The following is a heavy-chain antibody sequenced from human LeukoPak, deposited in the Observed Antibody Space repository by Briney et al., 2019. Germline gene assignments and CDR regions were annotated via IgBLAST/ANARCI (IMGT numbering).Heavy chain of an antibody. CDR1: AGSITGNY. J-gene: IGHJ4*02. CDR3: ARAGTYDTIAYYYDY. V-gene: IGHV4-59*01. CDR2: IYYSGST. D-gene: IGHD3-22*01. Sequence: SETLSLTCTVSAGSITGNYWSWIRHPPGKGLEWNGYIYYSGSTSYHPSLKSRVTLSVDTSKNQFSLKLRSVTAADTAVYFCARAGTYDTIAYYYDYWGQGTLVTVSA.